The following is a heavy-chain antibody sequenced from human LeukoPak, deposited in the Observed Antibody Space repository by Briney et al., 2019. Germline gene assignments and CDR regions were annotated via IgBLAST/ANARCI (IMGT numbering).Heavy chain of an antibody. J-gene: IGHJ4*02. V-gene: IGHV1-69*06. CDR3: TNSGYDLAYLDY. D-gene: IGHD5-12*01. Sequence: ASVKVSCKASGGTFSSYAISWVRQAPGQGLEWMGGIIPIFGTANYAQKFQGRVTITADKSTSTAYMELRSLRSEDTAVYYCTNSGYDLAYLDYWGQGTLVTVSS. CDR2: IIPIFGTA. CDR1: GGTFSSYA.